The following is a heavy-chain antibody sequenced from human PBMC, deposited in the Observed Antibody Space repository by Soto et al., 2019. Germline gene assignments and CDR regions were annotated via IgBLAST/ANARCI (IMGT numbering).Heavy chain of an antibody. Sequence: RSLILSCCSSEFPCTNYAIHWIGQAPSKGLEWVAHISNDGSKKFYADSVKGRFTISRDNSENTVYLQMTSLRPDDTAVFYCVTDVAIPNGLRMADWGQGTPVTVSS. CDR3: VTDVAIPNGLRMAD. D-gene: IGHD2-15*01. V-gene: IGHV3-30*03. CDR2: ISNDGSKK. J-gene: IGHJ4*01. CDR1: EFPCTNYA.